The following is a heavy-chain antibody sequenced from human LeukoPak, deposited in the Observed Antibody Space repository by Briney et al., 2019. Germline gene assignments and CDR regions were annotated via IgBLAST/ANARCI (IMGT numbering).Heavy chain of an antibody. CDR3: ARGCPSLRCSGGSCPECTDY. V-gene: IGHV1-69*05. CDR2: IIPIFGTA. Sequence: SVKVSCKASGGTFSSYAISWVRQAPGQGLEWMGGIIPIFGTANYAQKFQGRVTITTDESTSTAYMELSSLRSEDTAVYYCARGCPSLRCSGGSCPECTDYWGQGTLVTVSS. D-gene: IGHD2-15*01. CDR1: GGTFSSYA. J-gene: IGHJ4*02.